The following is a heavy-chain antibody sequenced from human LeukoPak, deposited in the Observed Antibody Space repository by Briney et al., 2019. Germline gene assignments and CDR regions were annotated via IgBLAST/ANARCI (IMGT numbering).Heavy chain of an antibody. CDR3: ARLEYYDSSGYYYACFQH. D-gene: IGHD3-22*01. CDR1: GYSISSGYY. CDR2: IYHSGST. V-gene: IGHV4-38-2*01. J-gene: IGHJ1*01. Sequence: KASETLSLTCAVSGYSISSGYYWGWIRQPPGKGLEWIGSIYHSGSTYYNPSLKSRVTISVDTSKNQFSLKLSSVTAADTAVYYCARLEYYDSSGYYYACFQHWGQGTLVTVSS.